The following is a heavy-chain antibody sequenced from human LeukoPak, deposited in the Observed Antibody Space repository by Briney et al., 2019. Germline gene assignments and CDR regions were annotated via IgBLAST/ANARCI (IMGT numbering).Heavy chain of an antibody. V-gene: IGHV3-74*01. D-gene: IGHD6-6*01. J-gene: IGHJ4*02. Sequence: GGSLRLSCAASGFTFSRYWMHWARQVPGKGLVWVSRISNDGSTTSYADSVKGRFTISRDNAENILYLEMSSLRAEDTSVYYCAREAYSSSSSDYWGQGTLVTVSS. CDR1: GFTFSRYW. CDR3: AREAYSSSSSDY. CDR2: ISNDGSTT.